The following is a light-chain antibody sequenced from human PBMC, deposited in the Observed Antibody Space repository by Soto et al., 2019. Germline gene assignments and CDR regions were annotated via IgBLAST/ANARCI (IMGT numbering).Light chain of an antibody. CDR1: QSVSGN. V-gene: IGKV3-15*01. Sequence: EIVMTQSPATLSVSPGERATLSCRASQSVSGNLAWYQQKPGQAPRLLIYGASPRATGIPARFSGSGSGTEVTLTISSRQSEDFAVYYCQQYNNGPPITFGQGTRLELK. CDR3: QQYNNGPPIT. J-gene: IGKJ5*01. CDR2: GAS.